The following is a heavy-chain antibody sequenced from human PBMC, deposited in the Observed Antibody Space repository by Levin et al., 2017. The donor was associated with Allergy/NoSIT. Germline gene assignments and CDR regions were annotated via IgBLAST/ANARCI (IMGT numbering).Heavy chain of an antibody. CDR2: INSDGSST. Sequence: ASVKVSCAASGFTFSSYWMHWVRQAPGKGLVWVSRINSDGSSTSYADSVKGRFTISRDNAKNTLYLQMNSLRAEDTAVYYCAKPLSRLYYYYGMDVWGQGTTVTVSS. CDR3: AKPLSRLYYYYGMDV. V-gene: IGHV3-74*01. D-gene: IGHD3-22*01. CDR1: GFTFSSYW. J-gene: IGHJ6*02.